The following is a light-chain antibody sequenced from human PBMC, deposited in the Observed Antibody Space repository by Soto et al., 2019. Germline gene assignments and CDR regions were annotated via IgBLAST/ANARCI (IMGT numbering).Light chain of an antibody. CDR3: SSYGGNNNVV. V-gene: IGLV2-8*01. J-gene: IGLJ2*01. CDR2: EVT. CDR1: SSDVGGYNY. Sequence: QSVLTQPPSASGSPGQSVTISCTGTSSDVGGYNYVSWYQQHPGKAPKLMIYEVTKRPSGVPDRFSGSKSGNTASLTVSGLQVEDEADYYCSSYGGNNNVVFGEGTKLTVL.